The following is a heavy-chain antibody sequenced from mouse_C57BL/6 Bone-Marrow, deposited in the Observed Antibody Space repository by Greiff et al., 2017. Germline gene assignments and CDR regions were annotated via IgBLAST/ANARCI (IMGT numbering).Heavy chain of an antibody. CDR3: ACVSAVVESPYYYAMDY. Sequence: QVQLQQSDAELVKPGASVKISCKVSGYTFTDHTIHWMKQRPEQGLEWIGYIYPRDGSTKSNEKFKGKATLTADKSSSTAYMQLNSLTSEDSAVXFCACVSAVVESPYYYAMDYWGQGTSVTVSS. V-gene: IGHV1-78*01. CDR1: GYTFTDHT. CDR2: IYPRDGST. J-gene: IGHJ4*01. D-gene: IGHD1-1*01.